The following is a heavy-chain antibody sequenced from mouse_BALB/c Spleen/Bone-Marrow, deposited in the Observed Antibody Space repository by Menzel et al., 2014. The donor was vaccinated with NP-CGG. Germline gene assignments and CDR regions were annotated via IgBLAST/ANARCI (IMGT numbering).Heavy chain of an antibody. V-gene: IGHV5-17*02. CDR1: GFTFSSFG. Sequence: EVHLVESGGGLVQPGGSRKLSCAASGFTFSSFGMHWVRQAPEKGLEWVAYISNGSSTVYYADTVKGRFTISRDNPKNTPLLQMTRLRSEDTAMYYCARKGAMITHYYAMEYWGQGTSVTVSS. J-gene: IGHJ4*01. CDR2: ISNGSSTV. CDR3: ARKGAMITHYYAMEY. D-gene: IGHD2-4*01.